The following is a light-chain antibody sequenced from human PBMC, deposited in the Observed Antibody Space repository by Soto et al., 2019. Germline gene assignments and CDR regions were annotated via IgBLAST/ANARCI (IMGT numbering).Light chain of an antibody. Sequence: DIQMTQSPSTLSASVGDRVTIPCRASQSISSWLAWYQQKPGKAPKLLIYKASSLESGVPSRFSGSGSGTEFTLTISSLQPDDFATYYCQQYNSYPWTFGQRAKVDIK. CDR3: QQYNSYPWT. V-gene: IGKV1-5*03. J-gene: IGKJ1*01. CDR2: KAS. CDR1: QSISSW.